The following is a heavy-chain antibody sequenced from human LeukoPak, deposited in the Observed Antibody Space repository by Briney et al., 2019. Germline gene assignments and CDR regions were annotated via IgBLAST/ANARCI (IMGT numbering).Heavy chain of an antibody. V-gene: IGHV3-30*03. D-gene: IGHD6-13*01. Sequence: PGGSLRLSCAASGFTFSSYGMHWVRQAPGKGLEWVAVISYDGSNKYYADSVKGRFTISRDNSKNTLYLQMNSLRAADTAVYYCARAGSSSWYAPTKNWFDPWGQGTLVTVSS. J-gene: IGHJ5*02. CDR3: ARAGSSSWYAPTKNWFDP. CDR1: GFTFSSYG. CDR2: ISYDGSNK.